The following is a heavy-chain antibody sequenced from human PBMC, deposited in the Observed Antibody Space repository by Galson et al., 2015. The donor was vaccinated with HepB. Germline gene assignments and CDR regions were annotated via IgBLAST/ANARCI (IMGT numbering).Heavy chain of an antibody. CDR1: GDSVSSHSAA. V-gene: IGHV6-1*01. CDR3: ARERGSSSERGYYDILTGYSPVSYGMDV. Sequence: CAISGDSVSSHSAAWNWIRQSPSRGLEWLGRTYYRSKWYNDYAVSVKGRITINPDTSKNQFSLQLNSVTPEDTAVYYCARERGSSSERGYYDILTGYSPVSYGMDVWGQGTTVTVSS. J-gene: IGHJ6*02. D-gene: IGHD3-9*01. CDR2: TYYRSKWYN.